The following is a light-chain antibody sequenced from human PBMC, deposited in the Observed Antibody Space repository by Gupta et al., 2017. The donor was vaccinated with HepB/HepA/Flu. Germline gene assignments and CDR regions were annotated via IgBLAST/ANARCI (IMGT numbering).Light chain of an antibody. Sequence: DVQMTQSLSSLSASVGDRVTMTCRASQTIDNYLNWYQQRPGKSPNLLIYAASTLQSGVPSRFSGSGSGTDFTLTISSLQPEDSATYYCQQSYSSPLTFGGGTKVEIK. J-gene: IGKJ4*01. CDR1: QTIDNY. CDR2: AAS. V-gene: IGKV1-39*01. CDR3: QQSYSSPLT.